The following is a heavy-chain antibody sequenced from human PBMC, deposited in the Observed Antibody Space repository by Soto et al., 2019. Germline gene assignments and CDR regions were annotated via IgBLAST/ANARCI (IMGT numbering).Heavy chain of an antibody. CDR2: FDPEDGET. V-gene: IGHV1-24*01. Sequence: AASVKVSCKVSGYTLTELSMHWVRQAPGKGLEWMGGFDPEDGETIYAQKFQGRVTMTEDTSTDTAYMELSSLRSEDTAVYYCATDRHYYGSGRSLGYYGMDVWGQGTTVTVSS. CDR3: ATDRHYYGSGRSLGYYGMDV. CDR1: GYTLTELS. D-gene: IGHD3-10*01. J-gene: IGHJ6*02.